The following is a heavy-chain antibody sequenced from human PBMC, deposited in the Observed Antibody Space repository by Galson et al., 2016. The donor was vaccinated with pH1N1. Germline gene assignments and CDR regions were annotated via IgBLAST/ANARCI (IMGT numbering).Heavy chain of an antibody. J-gene: IGHJ3*01. V-gene: IGHV3-7*01. CDR1: GFTFSTYG. D-gene: IGHD2/OR15-2a*01. CDR3: ARERAGSFHL. CDR2: IKQDGSKK. Sequence: SLRLSCADSGFTFSTYGMTWVRQIPGKGLQWLASIKQDGSKKHYVDSVKGRFTISRDNAKNTLYLQMNSLRAEDTAVYYCARERAGSFHLWGQGTMVIVSS.